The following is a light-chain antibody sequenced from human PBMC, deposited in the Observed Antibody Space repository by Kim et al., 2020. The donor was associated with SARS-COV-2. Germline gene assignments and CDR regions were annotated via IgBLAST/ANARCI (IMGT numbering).Light chain of an antibody. J-gene: IGLJ2*01. CDR3: QVWNSSSDHPV. CDR1: NMGSKS. Sequence: APRKTATITIGGNNMGSKSVHWYQQKPGQAPVLVIYYDSDRPSGIPERFSGSNSGNTATLTISRVEAGDEADYYCQVWNSSSDHPVFGGGTQLTVL. V-gene: IGLV3-21*04. CDR2: YDS.